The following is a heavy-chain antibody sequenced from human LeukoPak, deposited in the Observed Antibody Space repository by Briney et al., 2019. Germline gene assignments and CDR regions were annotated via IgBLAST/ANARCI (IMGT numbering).Heavy chain of an antibody. Sequence: GGSLRLSCAASGFTFSIYAMSWVRQAPGKGLESVSAISGSGGSTYHADSVKGRFTISRDNSKNTLYLHMNSLRAEDTAVYYCAKDDYNSGSYLLDYWGQGTLVTVSS. CDR2: ISGSGGST. CDR1: GFTFSIYA. CDR3: AKDDYNSGSYLLDY. V-gene: IGHV3-23*01. J-gene: IGHJ4*02. D-gene: IGHD3-10*01.